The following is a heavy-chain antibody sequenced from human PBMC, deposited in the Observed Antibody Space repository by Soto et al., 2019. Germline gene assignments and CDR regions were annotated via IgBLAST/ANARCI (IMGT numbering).Heavy chain of an antibody. J-gene: IGHJ4*02. Sequence: PGGSLRLSCAASGFTFSSYGMHWVRQAPGKGLEWLTVIWYDGSNKYYADSVKGRFTISRDNSKNTLYLQMNSLRAEDTAVYYCAKESVTVVTAFDYWGQGTLVTVSS. CDR1: GFTFSSYG. V-gene: IGHV3-33*06. D-gene: IGHD2-15*01. CDR2: IWYDGSNK. CDR3: AKESVTVVTAFDY.